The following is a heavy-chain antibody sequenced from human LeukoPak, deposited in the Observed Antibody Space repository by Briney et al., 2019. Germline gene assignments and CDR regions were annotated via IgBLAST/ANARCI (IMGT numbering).Heavy chain of an antibody. CDR2: IYHGGTT. Sequence: SETLSLTCSVSGYSISSGYYWGWIRQPPGKGLEWIGIIYHGGTTYYNPSLKSRVTISVETSKNQSSLKLSSVTAADTAVYYCARASTVIMGVVEYWGQGTLVTVSS. D-gene: IGHD4-17*01. J-gene: IGHJ4*02. CDR1: GYSISSGYY. CDR3: ARASTVIMGVVEY. V-gene: IGHV4-38-2*02.